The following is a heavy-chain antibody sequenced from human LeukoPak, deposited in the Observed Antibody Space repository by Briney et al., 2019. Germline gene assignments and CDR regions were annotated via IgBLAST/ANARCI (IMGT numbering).Heavy chain of an antibody. CDR3: ARAYYYGSGRANYYYYGMDV. CDR2: IIPIFCTA. J-gene: IGHJ6*04. D-gene: IGHD3-10*01. V-gene: IGHV1-69*06. CDR1: GGTFSSYA. Sequence: SVKVSCKASGGTFSSYAISWVRQAPGQGLEWVGVIIPIFCTANYAQQFQGRVTITADKSTSTVYMELSSLRSEDTAVYYCARAYYYGSGRANYYYYGMDVWGKGTTVTVSS.